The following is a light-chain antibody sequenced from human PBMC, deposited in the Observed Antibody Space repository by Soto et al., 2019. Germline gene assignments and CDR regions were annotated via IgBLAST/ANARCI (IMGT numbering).Light chain of an antibody. Sequence: EIVLTQSPATLSVSPGERATLSCRASQSIDTYLAWYQQKPGQAPRLLIYGASNMATGIPARFSGSGSGTEFTLTISSLQSEDFAVYYCQQYYNWPRGTFGQGTKLEI. CDR1: QSIDTY. J-gene: IGKJ2*01. V-gene: IGKV3-15*01. CDR2: GAS. CDR3: QQYYNWPRGT.